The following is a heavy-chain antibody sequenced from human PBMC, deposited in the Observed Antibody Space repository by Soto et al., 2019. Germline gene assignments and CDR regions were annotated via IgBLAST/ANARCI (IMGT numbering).Heavy chain of an antibody. CDR2: ISGSGGST. CDR1: GFTFSSYA. Sequence: EVQLLESGGGLVQPGGSLRLSCADSGFTFSSYAMSWVRQAPGKGLEWVSVISGSGGSTYYAGSVKGRFTISRDNSKNTLYLQINSLRAEDTAVYYCARQGGPGGFVPWGQGTLVTVSS. D-gene: IGHD3-16*01. V-gene: IGHV3-23*01. J-gene: IGHJ5*02. CDR3: ARQGGPGGFVP.